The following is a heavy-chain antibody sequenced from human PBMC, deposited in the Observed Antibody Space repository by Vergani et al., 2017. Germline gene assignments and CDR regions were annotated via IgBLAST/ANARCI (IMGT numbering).Heavy chain of an antibody. V-gene: IGHV3-23*01. CDR2: ISGSGGST. CDR3: AKGPGPYYYDSSGYYTDY. CDR1: GFTFSSYA. D-gene: IGHD3-22*01. Sequence: EVQLLESGGGLVQPGGSLRLSCAASGFTFSSYAMSWVRQAPGKGLGWVSAISGSGGSTYYADSVKGLFTISRDNSKNTLYLQMNSLRAEDTAVYYCAKGPGPYYYDSSGYYTDYWGQGTLVTVSS. J-gene: IGHJ4*02.